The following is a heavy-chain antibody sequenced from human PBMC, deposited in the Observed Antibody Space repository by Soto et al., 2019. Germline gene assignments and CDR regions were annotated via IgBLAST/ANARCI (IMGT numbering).Heavy chain of an antibody. D-gene: IGHD7-27*01. CDR1: GGSISSSSYY. J-gene: IGHJ4*02. Sequence: PSETLSLTCTVSGGSISSSSYYWGWIRQPPGKGLEWIGSIYYSGSTYYNPSLKSRVTISVDTSKNQFSLKLSSVTAADTAVYYCARRIRTGDGGRHVAYYAYWGQGTLVTVSS. CDR3: ARRIRTGDGGRHVAYYAY. V-gene: IGHV4-39*01. CDR2: IYYSGST.